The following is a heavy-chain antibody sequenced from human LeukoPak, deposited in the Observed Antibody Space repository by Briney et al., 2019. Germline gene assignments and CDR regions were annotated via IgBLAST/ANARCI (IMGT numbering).Heavy chain of an antibody. CDR2: IKADGSEK. Sequence: PGGSLRLSCAASGFTFSSTYMTWVRQVPGKGLEWVANIKADGSEKYYVDSVKGRFTIARDNAKNSLYLQMNSLRAEDTAVYYCARGYDSSGYYFWGQGTLVTVSS. V-gene: IGHV3-7*04. CDR3: ARGYDSSGYYF. CDR1: GFTFSSTY. J-gene: IGHJ4*02. D-gene: IGHD3-22*01.